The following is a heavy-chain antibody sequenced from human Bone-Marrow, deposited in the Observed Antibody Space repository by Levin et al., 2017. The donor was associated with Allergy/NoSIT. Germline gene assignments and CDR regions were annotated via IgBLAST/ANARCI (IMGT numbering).Heavy chain of an antibody. CDR1: GGSISSSSYY. J-gene: IGHJ4*02. CDR2: IYYSGST. D-gene: IGHD6-19*01. V-gene: IGHV4-39*01. CDR3: ARHGGIAVAGTPISVFPILN. Sequence: RPSETLSLTCTVSGGSISSSSYYWGWIRQPPGKGLEWIGSIYYSGSTYYNPSLKSRVTISVDTSKNQFSLKLSSVTAADTAVYYCARHGGIAVAGTPISVFPILNWGQGTLVTVSS.